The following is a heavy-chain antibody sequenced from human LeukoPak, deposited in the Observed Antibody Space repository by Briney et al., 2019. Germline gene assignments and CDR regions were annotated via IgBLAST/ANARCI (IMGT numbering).Heavy chain of an antibody. D-gene: IGHD3-22*01. Sequence: GGSLRLSCAASGFTFSSYSMNWVRQAAGKGLEWVSSISSSSSYIYYADSVKGRFAISRDNAKNSLYLQMNSLKAEDTAVYYCARAGHSSGYYLLYWGQGTLVTVSS. CDR1: GFTFSSYS. CDR2: ISSSSSYI. CDR3: ARAGHSSGYYLLY. J-gene: IGHJ4*02. V-gene: IGHV3-21*01.